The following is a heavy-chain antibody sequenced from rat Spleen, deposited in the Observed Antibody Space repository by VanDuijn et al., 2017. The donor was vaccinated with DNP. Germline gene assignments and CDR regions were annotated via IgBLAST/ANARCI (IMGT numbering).Heavy chain of an antibody. D-gene: IGHD1-3*01. Sequence: EVQLVESGGDLVQPGRSLKLSCVATGFTLKTYWMTWIRQVPGKGLEWFASITSSGSDTYYPDSVKGRFTISRDNAKSTLYLQMDSLRSEDTATYYCARHGSPSFDYWGQGVMVTVSS. CDR1: GFTLKTYW. J-gene: IGHJ2*01. V-gene: IGHV5-31*01. CDR3: ARHGSPSFDY. CDR2: ITSSGSDT.